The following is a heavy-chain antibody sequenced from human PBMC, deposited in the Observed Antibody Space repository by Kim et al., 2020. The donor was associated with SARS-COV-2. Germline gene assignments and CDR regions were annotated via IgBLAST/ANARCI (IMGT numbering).Heavy chain of an antibody. Sequence: SETLSLTCTVSGGSISSSSYYWGWIRQPPGKGLEWIGSIYYSGSTYYNPSLKSRVTISVDTSKNQFSLKLSSVTAADTAVYYCARDIGYNWNSDAFDIWGQGTMVTASS. CDR3: ARDIGYNWNSDAFDI. V-gene: IGHV4-39*07. CDR2: IYYSGST. CDR1: GGSISSSSYY. J-gene: IGHJ3*02. D-gene: IGHD1-7*01.